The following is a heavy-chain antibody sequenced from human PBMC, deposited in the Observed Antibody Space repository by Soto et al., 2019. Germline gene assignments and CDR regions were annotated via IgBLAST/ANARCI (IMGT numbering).Heavy chain of an antibody. CDR2: IYATGAV. CDR1: GAALNSGNYY. V-gene: IGHV4-31*03. Sequence: SETLSLTCSVSGAALNSGNYYWSWIRQVPGKGLEWIGHIYATGAVDYNPSLRDRITISQDTSERQFSLNLRLVTAADTAVYYCARLRIATNNYKWFDPWGQGTLVTVSS. CDR3: ARLRIATNNYKWFDP. D-gene: IGHD2-21*01. J-gene: IGHJ5*02.